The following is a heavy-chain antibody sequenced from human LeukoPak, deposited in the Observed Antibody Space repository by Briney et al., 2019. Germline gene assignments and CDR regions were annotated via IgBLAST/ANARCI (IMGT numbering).Heavy chain of an antibody. D-gene: IGHD6-13*01. CDR2: ISAYNGNT. V-gene: IGHV1-18*04. Sequence: ASVKVSCKASGYTFTGYYMHWVRQAPGQGLEWMGWISAYNGNTNYAQKLQGRVTMTTDTSTSTAYMELRSLRSDDTAVYYCARGWAAAEQGNYYMDVWGKGTTVTISS. CDR3: ARGWAAAEQGNYYMDV. CDR1: GYTFTGYY. J-gene: IGHJ6*03.